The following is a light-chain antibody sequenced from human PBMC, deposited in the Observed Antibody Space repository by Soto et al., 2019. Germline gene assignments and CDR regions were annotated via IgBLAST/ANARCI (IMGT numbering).Light chain of an antibody. Sequence: QSALTQPASVSGSPGQSITISCRGTSSDVGGYNSVSWYQQYPGKAPKLMIYEVSNRPSGVSNRFSGSKSGNTASLTISGLQAEDEADYYCSSYTSSSPDVFGTGTKVTVL. CDR3: SSYTSSSPDV. J-gene: IGLJ1*01. V-gene: IGLV2-14*01. CDR2: EVS. CDR1: SSDVGGYNS.